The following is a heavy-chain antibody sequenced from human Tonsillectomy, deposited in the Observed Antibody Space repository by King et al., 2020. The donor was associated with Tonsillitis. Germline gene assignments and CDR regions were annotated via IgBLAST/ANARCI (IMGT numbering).Heavy chain of an antibody. CDR2: MNPNSGNT. J-gene: IGHJ5*02. Sequence: QLVQSGAEVKKPGASVKVSCKASGYTFTSYDINWVRQATGQGLEWMGWMNPNSGNTGYEQKLQGRVTMTRNTSISTAYMELSSLRFEDTAVYYCASSPTVTTRHWFGPGGQGTVLSVPS. D-gene: IGHD4-17*01. V-gene: IGHV1-8*02. CDR3: ASSPTVTTRHWFGP. CDR1: GYTFTSYD.